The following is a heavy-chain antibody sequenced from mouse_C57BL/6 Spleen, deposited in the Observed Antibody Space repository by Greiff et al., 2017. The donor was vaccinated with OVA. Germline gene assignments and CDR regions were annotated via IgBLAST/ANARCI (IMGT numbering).Heavy chain of an antibody. CDR2: ISSGSSTI. CDR1: GFTFSDYG. CDR3: AMVVATDYFDY. J-gene: IGHJ2*01. V-gene: IGHV5-17*01. Sequence: EVQLVESGGGLVKPGGSLKLSCAASGFTFSDYGMHWVRQAPEKGREWVAYISSGSSTIYYADTVKGRFTISSDNAKNTLFLQMTSLRSEDTAMYYCAMVVATDYFDYWGQGTTLTVSS. D-gene: IGHD1-1*01.